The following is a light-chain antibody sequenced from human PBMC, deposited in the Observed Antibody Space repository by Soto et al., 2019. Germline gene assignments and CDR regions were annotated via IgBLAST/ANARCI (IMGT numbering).Light chain of an antibody. Sequence: QAVVTQPPSVSGAPGQRVTISCTGSSSNIGAGYDVHWYQQLPGTAPKLLIYGNSNRPSGVPDRFSGSKSGTSASLAITGLQAEDEADYYCQSYDSSLSGHVFGTGTQLTV. V-gene: IGLV1-40*01. J-gene: IGLJ1*01. CDR1: SSNIGAGYD. CDR3: QSYDSSLSGHV. CDR2: GNS.